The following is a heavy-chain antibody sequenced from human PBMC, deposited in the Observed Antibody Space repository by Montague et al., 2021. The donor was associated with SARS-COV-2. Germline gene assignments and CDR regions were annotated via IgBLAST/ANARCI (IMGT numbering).Heavy chain of an antibody. Sequence: SETLSLTCTVSGGSINSNYWSWIRQPPGKGLEWIGHVFHSGSTNYNPSLKSRVTISVDTSKNQFSLKVSSVTAADTAVYFCARDNGGDGVMDVWGQGTMVSVSS. D-gene: IGHD4-17*01. CDR2: VFHSGST. CDR1: GGSINSNY. J-gene: IGHJ6*02. CDR3: ARDNGGDGVMDV. V-gene: IGHV4-59*01.